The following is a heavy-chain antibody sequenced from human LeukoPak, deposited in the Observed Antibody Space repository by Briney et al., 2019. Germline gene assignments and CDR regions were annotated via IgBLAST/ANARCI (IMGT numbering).Heavy chain of an antibody. CDR2: INHSGST. D-gene: IGHD4-23*01. CDR1: GGSFSGYY. V-gene: IGHV4-34*01. J-gene: IGHJ4*02. CDR3: ARASTTVVTPLDY. Sequence: SETLSLTCAVYGGSFSGYYWSWIRQPPGKGLEWIGEINHSGSTNYNPSLKSRVTISVDTSKNQFSLKLSSVTAADTAVYYCARASTTVVTPLDYWGQGTLVTASS.